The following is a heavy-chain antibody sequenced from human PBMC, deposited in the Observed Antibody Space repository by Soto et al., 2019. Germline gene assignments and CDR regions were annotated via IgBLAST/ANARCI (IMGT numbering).Heavy chain of an antibody. Sequence: QVQLVQSGAEVKKPGSSVKVSCTASRGTFSYNTISWVRQAPGQGLEWMGRVIPMAGMSSYAQKFQGRLTITADKSTSTVYMVLNSLRPEDTAVYYCATNYGSGITHFDYWGQGTLVTVSS. V-gene: IGHV1-69*02. D-gene: IGHD3-10*01. CDR3: ATNYGSGITHFDY. J-gene: IGHJ4*02. CDR2: VIPMAGMS. CDR1: RGTFSYNT.